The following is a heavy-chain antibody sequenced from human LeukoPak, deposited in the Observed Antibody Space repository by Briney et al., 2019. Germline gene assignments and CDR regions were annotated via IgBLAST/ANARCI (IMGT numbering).Heavy chain of an antibody. CDR1: GDSISSYY. CDR3: VRAPEYSSGLYLFDY. J-gene: IGHJ4*02. D-gene: IGHD6-19*01. V-gene: IGHV4-59*12. CDR2: IYDSGST. Sequence: SETLSLTCTVSGDSISSYYWSWIRQPPGKGLEWIGYIYDSGSTNYNPSLKSRVTISADTSKKQVSLKLISETAAQTAVYFCVRAPEYSSGLYLFDYWGQGILVTVSA.